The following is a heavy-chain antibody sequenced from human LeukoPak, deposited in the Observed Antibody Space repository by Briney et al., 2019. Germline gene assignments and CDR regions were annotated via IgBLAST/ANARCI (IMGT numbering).Heavy chain of an antibody. CDR2: ISSSGSTI. V-gene: IGHV3-48*03. J-gene: IGHJ5*02. Sequence: PGGSLRLSCAASGFTFSSYEMNWVRQAPGKGLEWVSYISSSGSTIYYADSVKGRFTISRDNSKNTLYLQMNSLRAEDTAVYYCAKDGGGSSWTNWFDPWGQGTLVTVSS. CDR1: GFTFSSYE. CDR3: AKDGGGSSWTNWFDP. D-gene: IGHD6-13*01.